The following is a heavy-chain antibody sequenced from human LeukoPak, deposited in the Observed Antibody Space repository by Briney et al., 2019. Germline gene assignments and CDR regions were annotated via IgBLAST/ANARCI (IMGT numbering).Heavy chain of an antibody. D-gene: IGHD3-22*01. CDR1: GFTFSGYA. V-gene: IGHV3-23*01. J-gene: IGHJ4*02. CDR2: ISGSGGST. CDR3: AKPYYYDSRKYYFDY. Sequence: GGSLRLSCAASGFTFSGYAMSWVRQAQGKGLEGVSAISGSGGSTYYADSVKGRFTISRDNSKNTLYLQMNSLRAEDTAVYYCAKPYYYDSRKYYFDYWGQGTLVTVSS.